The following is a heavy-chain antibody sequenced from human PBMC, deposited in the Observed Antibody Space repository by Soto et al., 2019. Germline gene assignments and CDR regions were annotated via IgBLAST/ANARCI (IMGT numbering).Heavy chain of an antibody. CDR2: IHHSGST. Sequence: SDTLSLTCTVSGGSISSSSYYWGWIRQPPGKGLEWIGEIHHSGSTNYNPSLRSRVTMSVDKSKNQFSLNLSSVTAADTAVFYCARAGYGGNSLDYWGQGTLVTVSS. CDR1: GGSISSSSYY. V-gene: IGHV4-39*07. CDR3: ARAGYGGNSLDY. J-gene: IGHJ4*02. D-gene: IGHD2-21*02.